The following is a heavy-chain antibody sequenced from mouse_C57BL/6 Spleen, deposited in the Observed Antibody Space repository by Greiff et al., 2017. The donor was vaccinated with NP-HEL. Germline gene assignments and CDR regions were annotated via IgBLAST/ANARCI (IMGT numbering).Heavy chain of an antibody. CDR1: GYTFTDHT. CDR2: IYPRDGST. J-gene: IGHJ4*01. Sequence: QVQLKESDAELVKPGASVKISCKVSGYTFTDHTIHWMKQRPEQGLEWIGYIYPRDGSTKYNEKFKGKATLTADKSSSTAYMQLNSLTSEDSAVYFCARNYYGRRSDYYAMDYWGQGTSVTVSS. D-gene: IGHD1-1*01. CDR3: ARNYYGRRSDYYAMDY. V-gene: IGHV1-78*01.